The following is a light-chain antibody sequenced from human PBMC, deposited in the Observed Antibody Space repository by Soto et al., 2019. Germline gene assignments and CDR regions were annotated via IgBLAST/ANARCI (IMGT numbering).Light chain of an antibody. J-gene: IGKJ4*01. Sequence: IVLTQSPGTLSLSPGEGATLSCRASQSLTRNYLAWYQKRPGKAPRLLIYGASTRATGIPDRFSGSGSGTDFTLTISRLEAEDFAVYYCQQYANSRTFGGGTKVE. CDR2: GAS. V-gene: IGKV3-20*01. CDR3: QQYANSRT. CDR1: QSLTRNY.